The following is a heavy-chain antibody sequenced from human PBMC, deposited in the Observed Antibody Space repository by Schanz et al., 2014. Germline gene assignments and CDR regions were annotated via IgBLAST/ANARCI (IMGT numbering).Heavy chain of an antibody. V-gene: IGHV3-23*01. CDR3: AKVRYSSGWRGDYFDE. CDR1: GFTFSSYA. D-gene: IGHD6-25*01. J-gene: IGHJ4*02. CDR2: ISGSGGST. Sequence: EVQLLESGGGLVQPGGSPRLSCAASGFTFSSYAMSWVRQAPGKGLEWVSAISGSGGSTYYADSVKGRFTISRDNSKNTLYLQMNSLRAEDTAVYYCAKVRYSSGWRGDYFDEWGQGTLVTVSS.